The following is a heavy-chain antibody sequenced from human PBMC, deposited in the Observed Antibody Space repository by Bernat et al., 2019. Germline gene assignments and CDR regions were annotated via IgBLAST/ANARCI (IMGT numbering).Heavy chain of an antibody. D-gene: IGHD2-21*01. J-gene: IGHJ6*02. Sequence: QVQLQESGPGLVKPSQTLSLTYTVSGGSISSGGYYWSWIRQHPGKGLEWIGYIYYSGSTYYNPSLKSRVTISVDTSKNQFSLKLSSVTAADTAVYYCARDTYSSTYYYYYGMDVWGQGTTVTVSS. CDR3: ARDTYSSTYYYYYGMDV. V-gene: IGHV4-31*03. CDR1: GGSISSGGYY. CDR2: IYYSGST.